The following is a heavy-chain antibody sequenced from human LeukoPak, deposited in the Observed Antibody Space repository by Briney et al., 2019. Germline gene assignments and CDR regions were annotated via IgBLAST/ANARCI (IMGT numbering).Heavy chain of an antibody. CDR2: INPSGGGT. J-gene: IGHJ4*02. V-gene: IGHV1-46*02. D-gene: IGHD3-10*01. Sequence: ASVKVSCKASGYTFQTYKIHWVRQAPGQGLEWMGIINPSGGGTKYAQKIQGRVTMTSDTSATTVYLELRSLRSEDTAVYYCAREVVRGRDYWGQGTLVIVSS. CDR3: AREVVRGRDY. CDR1: GYTFQTYK.